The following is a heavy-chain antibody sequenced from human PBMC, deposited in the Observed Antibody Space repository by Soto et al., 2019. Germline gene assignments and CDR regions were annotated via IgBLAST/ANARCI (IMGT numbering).Heavy chain of an antibody. D-gene: IGHD3-10*01. J-gene: IGHJ4*02. Sequence: PGGSLRLSCTASGFTFGDYAMSWFRQAPGEGLEWVGFIRNKAYGGTTEYAASVKGRFTISRDDSKSIAYLQMNSLKTEDTAVYYCTDGSGSYYPNFDYCGQGTLVTVSS. CDR3: TDGSGSYYPNFDY. CDR1: GFTFGDYA. V-gene: IGHV3-49*03. CDR2: IRNKAYGGTT.